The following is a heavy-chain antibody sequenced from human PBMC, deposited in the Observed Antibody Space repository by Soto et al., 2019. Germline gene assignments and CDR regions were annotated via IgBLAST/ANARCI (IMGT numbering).Heavy chain of an antibody. V-gene: IGHV4-34*01. CDR3: ASLGKNYDFWSGYYPLYYYYGMDV. Sequence: SETLSLTCAVYGGSFSGYYWSWIRQPPGKGLEWIGEINHSGSTNYNPSLKSRVTISVDTSKNQLSLKLSSVTAADTAAYYCASLGKNYDFWSGYYPLYYYYGMDVWGQGTTVTVS. CDR2: INHSGST. J-gene: IGHJ6*01. CDR1: GGSFSGYY. D-gene: IGHD3-3*01.